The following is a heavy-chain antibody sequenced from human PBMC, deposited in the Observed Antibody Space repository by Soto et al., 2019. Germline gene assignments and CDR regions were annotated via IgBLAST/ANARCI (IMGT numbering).Heavy chain of an antibody. CDR3: VRDYYDNLTGPKPFDY. D-gene: IGHD3-9*01. CDR2: INTGNGNT. V-gene: IGHV1-3*04. J-gene: IGHJ4*01. CDR1: GSSFSNFA. Sequence: ASVKISCQASGSSFSNFAIHWVRQAPGQRLEWMGWINTGNGNTKYSQKLQGRVTITRDTSASTAYMEVSSLRSEDTAVYYCVRDYYDNLTGPKPFDYWG.